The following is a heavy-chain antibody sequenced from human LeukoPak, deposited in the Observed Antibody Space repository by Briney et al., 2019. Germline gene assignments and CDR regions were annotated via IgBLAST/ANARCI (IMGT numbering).Heavy chain of an antibody. CDR2: IRYDGSNK. Sequence: PGGSLRLSCAASGFTFSTYGIHWVRQAPGKGLEWVAFIRYDGSNKDYADSVKGRFTISRDNSKNTLYLQLNSLRADDTAVFYCAKDQESGSSGWYAEEVFNSWGQGTLVTVSS. CDR1: GFTFSTYG. D-gene: IGHD6-19*01. CDR3: AKDQESGSSGWYAEEVFNS. V-gene: IGHV3-30*02. J-gene: IGHJ4*02.